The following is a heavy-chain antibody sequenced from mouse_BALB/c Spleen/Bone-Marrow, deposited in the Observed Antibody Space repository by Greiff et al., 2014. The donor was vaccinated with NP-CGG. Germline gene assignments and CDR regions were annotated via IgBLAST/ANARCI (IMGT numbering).Heavy chain of an antibody. D-gene: IGHD1-2*01. J-gene: IGHJ4*01. CDR1: GFSLTSYG. CDR3: ARGSLLRLRYYAMDY. V-gene: IGHV2-9*02. CDR2: IWAGGST. Sequence: VKLVESGPGLVAPSQSLSITCTVSGFSLTSYGVHWVRQPPGKGLEWLGVIWAGGSTNYNSALMSRSSISKDNSKSQVFLKMNSLQTDDTAMYYCARGSLLRLRYYAMDYWGQGTSVTVSS.